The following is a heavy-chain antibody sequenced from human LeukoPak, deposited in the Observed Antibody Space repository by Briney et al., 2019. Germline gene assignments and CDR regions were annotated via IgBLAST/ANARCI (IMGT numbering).Heavy chain of an antibody. Sequence: SETLSLTCTVSGGSISSSSYYWGWTRQPPGKGLEWIGSIYYSGSTYYNPSLKSRVTISVDTSKNQFSLKLSSVTAADTAVYYCARHFAVAALDYWGQGTLVTVSS. CDR1: GGSISSSSYY. CDR2: IYYSGST. V-gene: IGHV4-39*01. J-gene: IGHJ4*02. D-gene: IGHD6-19*01. CDR3: ARHFAVAALDY.